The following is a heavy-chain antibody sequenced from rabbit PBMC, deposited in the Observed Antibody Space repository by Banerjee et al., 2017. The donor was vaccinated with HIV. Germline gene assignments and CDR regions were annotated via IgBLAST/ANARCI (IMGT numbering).Heavy chain of an antibody. D-gene: IGHD6-1*01. V-gene: IGHV1S43*01. CDR1: GFTITSSYY. CDR2: IETSGGNT. Sequence: QEQLEESGGGLVKPGGTLTLTCKASGFTITSSYYMCWVRQAPGKGLELIACIETSGGNTYYASWVNGRFTISRSASLNTVDLKMTSLTAADTATYFCARRYANYGGYTYVGAFDPWGPGTLVTVS. J-gene: IGHJ2*01. CDR3: ARRYANYGGYTYVGAFDP.